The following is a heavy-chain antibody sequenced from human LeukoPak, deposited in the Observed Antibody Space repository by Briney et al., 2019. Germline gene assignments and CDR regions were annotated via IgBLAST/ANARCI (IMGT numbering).Heavy chain of an antibody. Sequence: PSETLSLTCAVYGGSFSGYYWSWIRQPPGKGLEWIGEINHSGSTNYNPSLKSRVTISVDTSKNQFSLKLSSVTAADTAVYYCAAGYSSGYSGWGQGTLVTVSS. CDR3: AAGYSSGYSG. CDR1: GGSFSGYY. J-gene: IGHJ4*02. D-gene: IGHD3-22*01. CDR2: INHSGST. V-gene: IGHV4-34*01.